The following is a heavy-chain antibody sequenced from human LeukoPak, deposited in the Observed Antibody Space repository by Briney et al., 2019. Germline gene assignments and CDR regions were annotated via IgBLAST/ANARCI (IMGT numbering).Heavy chain of an antibody. CDR2: IYYSGST. V-gene: IGHV4-59*01. CDR3: ARTTWPTNRFDP. D-gene: IGHD2/OR15-2a*01. Sequence: SETLSLTCTVSGGSISSYYWSWIRQPPGKGLEWIGYIYYSGSTNYNPSLKSRVTISVDTSKNQFSLKLSSVTAADTAVYYCARTTWPTNRFDPWGQGTLVTVSS. J-gene: IGHJ5*02. CDR1: GGSISSYY.